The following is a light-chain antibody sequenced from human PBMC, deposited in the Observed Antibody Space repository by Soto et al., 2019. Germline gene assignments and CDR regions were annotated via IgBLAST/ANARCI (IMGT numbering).Light chain of an antibody. V-gene: IGKV3-20*01. Sequence: EIVLTQSPGTLSLSPVEIATLSCRASQSVSSSYLAWYQQKPGQAPRLLIYGASSRATGIPDRFSGSGSGTDFTLTISRLEPEDFAVYCCKQFDGSLWPFGPGTKVDIK. J-gene: IGKJ1*01. CDR2: GAS. CDR1: QSVSSSY. CDR3: KQFDGSLWP.